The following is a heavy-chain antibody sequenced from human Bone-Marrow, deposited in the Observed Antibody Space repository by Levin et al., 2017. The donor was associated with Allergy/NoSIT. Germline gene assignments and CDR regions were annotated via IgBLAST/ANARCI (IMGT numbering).Heavy chain of an antibody. CDR3: ARDVIIEPEDDSYGGSPRGKWFDP. V-gene: IGHV4-31*03. J-gene: IGHJ5*02. CDR1: GAPIDSGAYY. D-gene: IGHD2-2*01. Sequence: KPSETLSLTCTVSGAPIDSGAYYWAWIRQLPGRGLEWIGYIYYGGSTYYKPSLKSRLTISVDTSKSQFSLHLTSVTAADTAMYYCARDVIIEPEDDSYGGSPRGKWFDPWGQGTLVTVSS. CDR2: IYYGGST.